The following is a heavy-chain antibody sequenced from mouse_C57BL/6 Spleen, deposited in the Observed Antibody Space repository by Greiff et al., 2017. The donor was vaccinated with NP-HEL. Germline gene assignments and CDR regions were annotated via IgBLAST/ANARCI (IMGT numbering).Heavy chain of an antibody. CDR3: AREDYDYDGPPYAMDY. Sequence: ESGPGLVKPSQSLSLTCSVTGYSITSGYYWNWIRQFPGNKLEWMGYISYDGSNNYNPSLKNRISITRDTSKNQFFLKLNSVTTEDTATYYCAREDYDYDGPPYAMDYWGQGTSVTVSS. CDR1: GYSITSGYY. J-gene: IGHJ4*01. CDR2: ISYDGSN. D-gene: IGHD2-4*01. V-gene: IGHV3-6*01.